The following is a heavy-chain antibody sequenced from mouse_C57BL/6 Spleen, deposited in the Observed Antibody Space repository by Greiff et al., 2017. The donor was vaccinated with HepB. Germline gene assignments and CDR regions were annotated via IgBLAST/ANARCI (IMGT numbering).Heavy chain of an antibody. CDR3: AREVIYYYGSSYPFFDY. Sequence: EVQLQQSGPELVKPGASVKISCKASGYTFTDYYMNWVKQSHGKSLEWIGDINPNNGGTSYNQKFKGKATLTVDKSSSTAYMELRSLTSEDSAVYYCAREVIYYYGSSYPFFDYWGQGTTLTVSS. V-gene: IGHV1-26*01. CDR1: GYTFTDYY. CDR2: INPNNGGT. D-gene: IGHD1-1*01. J-gene: IGHJ2*01.